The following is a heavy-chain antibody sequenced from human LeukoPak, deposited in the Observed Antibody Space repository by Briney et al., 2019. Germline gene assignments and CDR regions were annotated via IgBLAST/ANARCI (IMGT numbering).Heavy chain of an antibody. CDR3: ARETRDSSWFDY. CDR1: GGSIISYY. V-gene: IGHV4-4*07. J-gene: IGHJ4*02. Sequence: SETLSLTCTVSGGSIISYYWSWIRQPAGKGLEWIGRIYTSGSTNYNPSLKSRVTMSVDTSKNQFSLKLSSVTAADTAVYYCARETRDSSWFDYWGQGTLVTVSS. CDR2: IYTSGST. D-gene: IGHD6-13*01.